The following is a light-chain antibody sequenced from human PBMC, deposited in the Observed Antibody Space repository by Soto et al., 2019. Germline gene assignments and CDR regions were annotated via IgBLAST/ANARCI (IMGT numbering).Light chain of an antibody. CDR3: QQYGSSPWT. J-gene: IGKJ1*01. CDR1: QSVSNNY. V-gene: IGKV3-20*01. Sequence: IGLTQSPGTLSLSRGEIATLSCGSSQSVSNNYLAWYQQKLGQAPRLLIYEASSRATGIPDRFSGSGSGTDFTLTISRLEPEDFAVYYCQQYGSSPWTFGQGTKVDI. CDR2: EAS.